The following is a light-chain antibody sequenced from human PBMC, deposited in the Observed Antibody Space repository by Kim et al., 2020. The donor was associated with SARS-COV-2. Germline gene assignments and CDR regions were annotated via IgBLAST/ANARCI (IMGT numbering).Light chain of an antibody. CDR3: QSYDTDLGAVV. CDR1: GSNVEAGID. V-gene: IGLV1-40*01. J-gene: IGLJ2*01. Sequence: GVTVCCSGSGSNVEAGIDGHWYQQLPGAAPKHLIYHNANRPSGVPDRFSGYKSGTEASLAITGLLAEDEADYYCQSYDTDLGAVVFGGGTQLTVL. CDR2: HNA.